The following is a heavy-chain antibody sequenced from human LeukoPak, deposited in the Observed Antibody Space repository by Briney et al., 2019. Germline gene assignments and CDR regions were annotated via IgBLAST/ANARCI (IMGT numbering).Heavy chain of an antibody. J-gene: IGHJ4*02. V-gene: IGHV3-30*04. D-gene: IGHD6-19*01. CDR1: GITFSSNP. CDR2: ISHDGSAG. Sequence: PGGSLRLSCAASGITFSSNPMHWVRQAPGKGLEWVAVISHDGSAGKEVDSDKGRFTVSRDNSKNTLYLQINSLTTEDTAVYYCAREMGSSGRAGFFDYWGQGTLVTVSS. CDR3: AREMGSSGRAGFFDY.